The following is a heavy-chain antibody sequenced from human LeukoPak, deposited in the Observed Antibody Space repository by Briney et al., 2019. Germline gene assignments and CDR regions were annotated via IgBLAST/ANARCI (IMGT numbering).Heavy chain of an antibody. J-gene: IGHJ5*02. CDR2: IRYDGSNG. Sequence: GGSLRLSCAASGFTFSSYGMHWVRQAPGKGLEWVAFIRYDGSNGYYADSVKGRFTISRDNAKNTLNLQMNSLRAEDTAVYYCARDLGQYYDTSDNWFDPWGQGTLVTVSS. D-gene: IGHD3-22*01. CDR1: GFTFSSYG. CDR3: ARDLGQYYDTSDNWFDP. V-gene: IGHV3-30*02.